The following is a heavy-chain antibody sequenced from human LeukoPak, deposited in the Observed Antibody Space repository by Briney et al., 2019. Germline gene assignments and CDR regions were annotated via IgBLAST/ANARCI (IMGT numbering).Heavy chain of an antibody. J-gene: IGHJ4*02. CDR1: GFTFSGFA. D-gene: IGHD3-16*01. CDR3: AKDYAVGSIDY. Sequence: GGTLRLSCAASGFTFSGFAMSWMRQAPGKGLVGGSSIRRSGESTFYADSVRGRFTISRDKSKNTVSLQMESLRAEDTALYYCAKDYAVGSIDYWGQGTLVTVSS. CDR2: IRRSGEST. V-gene: IGHV3-23*01.